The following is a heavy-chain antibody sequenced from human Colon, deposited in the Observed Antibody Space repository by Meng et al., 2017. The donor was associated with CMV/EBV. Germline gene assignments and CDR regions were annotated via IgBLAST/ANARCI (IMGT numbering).Heavy chain of an antibody. D-gene: IGHD1-1*01. V-gene: IGHV3-48*04. J-gene: IGHJ4*02. CDR1: GFTFSSYS. CDR3: ARGGGYNWNGRPYYFDH. CDR2: ISSISSTI. Sequence: GGSLRLSCAASGFTFSSYSMNWVRQAPGKGLEWVSSISSISSTIYYADSVKGRFTISRDNAKNSLYLQMNSLRAEDTAVYYCARGGGYNWNGRPYYFDHWGQGTLVTVSS.